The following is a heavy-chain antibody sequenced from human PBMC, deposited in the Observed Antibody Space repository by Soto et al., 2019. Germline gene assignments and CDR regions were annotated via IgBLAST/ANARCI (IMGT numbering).Heavy chain of an antibody. CDR1: GFTFSSYW. CDR3: AREGIRSIAAAGQFDP. Sequence: GGSLRLSCAASGFTFSSYWMSWVRQAPGKGLEWVANIKQDGSEKYYVDSVKGRFTISRDNAKNSLYLQMNSLRAEDTAVYYCAREGIRSIAAAGQFDPWGQGTLVTVSS. D-gene: IGHD6-13*01. V-gene: IGHV3-7*03. CDR2: IKQDGSEK. J-gene: IGHJ5*02.